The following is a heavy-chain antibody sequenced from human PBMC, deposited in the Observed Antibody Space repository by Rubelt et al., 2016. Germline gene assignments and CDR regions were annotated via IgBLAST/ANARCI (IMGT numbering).Heavy chain of an antibody. Sequence: QVQLQQWGAGLLKPSETLSLTCAVYGGSFSGYYWSWIRQPPGKGLEWIGEINHSGSTYYNPCLMSRVTILVDTSKNQFSLKLGSVTAADTAVYYCARGLGYSSSWYGYYFDYWGQGTLVTVSS. J-gene: IGHJ4*02. D-gene: IGHD6-13*01. CDR1: GGSFSGYY. V-gene: IGHV4-34*01. CDR3: ARGLGYSSSWYGYYFDY. CDR2: INHSGST.